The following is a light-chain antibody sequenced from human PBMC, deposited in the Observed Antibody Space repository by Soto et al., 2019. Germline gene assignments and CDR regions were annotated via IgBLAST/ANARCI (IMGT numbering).Light chain of an antibody. CDR1: SGSVSTSYY. Sequence: QAVVTQEPSFSVSPGGTVTLTCGLSSGSVSTSYYPSWYQQTPGQAPRTLIYSTNTRSSGVPDRFSGSILGNKAALTNTGAQADDESDYYCVLYMGSGICVCGGGTKLTVL. V-gene: IGLV8-61*01. CDR3: VLYMGSGICV. J-gene: IGLJ3*02. CDR2: STN.